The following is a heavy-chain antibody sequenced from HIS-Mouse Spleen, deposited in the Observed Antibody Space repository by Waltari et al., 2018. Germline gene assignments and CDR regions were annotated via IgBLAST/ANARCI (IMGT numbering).Heavy chain of an antibody. CDR3: AREGSAAAVYDAFDI. V-gene: IGHV4-39*07. CDR1: GGSISSRSYH. CDR2: IYYSGST. D-gene: IGHD6-13*01. Sequence: QLQLQESGPGLVKPSETLSLTCTVSGGSISSRSYHWGWIRQPPGKGLEWFGSIYYSGSTYYNPSLKSRVTISVDTSKNQFSLKLSSVTAADTAVYYCAREGSAAAVYDAFDIWGQGTMVTVSS. J-gene: IGHJ3*02.